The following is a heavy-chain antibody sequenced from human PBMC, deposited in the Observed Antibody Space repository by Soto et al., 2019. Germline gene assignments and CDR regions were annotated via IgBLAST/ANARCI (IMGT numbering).Heavy chain of an antibody. J-gene: IGHJ4*02. V-gene: IGHV3-33*01. CDR3: ARDLATIGYFDY. CDR1: GFTFSSYG. CDR2: IWYDGSNK. D-gene: IGHD5-12*01. Sequence: GGPLLLSCAASGFTFSSYGLPWVRQAPGKGLEWVAVIWYDGSNKYYADSVKGRFTISRDNSKNTLYLQMNSLRAEDTAVYYCARDLATIGYFDYWGQGTLVTVSS.